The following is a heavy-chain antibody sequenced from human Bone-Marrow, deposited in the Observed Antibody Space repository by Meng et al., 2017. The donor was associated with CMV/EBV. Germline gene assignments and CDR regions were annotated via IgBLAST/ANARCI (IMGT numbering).Heavy chain of an antibody. CDR1: GFTFSSYA. V-gene: IGHV3-23*01. J-gene: IGHJ4*02. Sequence: ETLSLTCAASGFTFSSYAMSWVRQAPGKGLEWVSAISGSGGSTYYADSVKGRFTISRDNSKNTLYLQMNSLRAEDTAVYYCAKVFSSRGGSYYPLFDYWGQGTLVTFYS. D-gene: IGHD1-26*01. CDR3: AKVFSSRGGSYYPLFDY. CDR2: ISGSGGST.